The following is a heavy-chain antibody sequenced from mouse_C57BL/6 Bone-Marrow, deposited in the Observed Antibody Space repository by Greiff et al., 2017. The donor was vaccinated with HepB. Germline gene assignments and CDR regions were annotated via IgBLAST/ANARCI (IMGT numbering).Heavy chain of an antibody. CDR3: ARGTVSPWFAY. D-gene: IGHD1-1*01. CDR2: INPSSGYT. Sequence: VQLQESGAELARPGASVKMSCKASGYTFTSYTMHWVKQRPGQGLEWIGYINPSSGYTKYNQKFKDKATLTADKSSSTAYMQLSSLTSEDSAVYYCARGTVSPWFAYWGQGTLVTVSA. CDR1: GYTFTSYT. V-gene: IGHV1-4*01. J-gene: IGHJ3*01.